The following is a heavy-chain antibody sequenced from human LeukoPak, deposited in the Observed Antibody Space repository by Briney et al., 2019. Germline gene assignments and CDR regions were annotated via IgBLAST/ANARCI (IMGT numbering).Heavy chain of an antibody. D-gene: IGHD6-19*01. V-gene: IGHV1-18*01. CDR2: ISAFNGNT. CDR1: GFTFSRYG. Sequence: APGKGFCKASGFTFSRYGFSLGRQGPGQGLEWIGWISAFNGNTNYAQKLQGRVTMTTDTSTSTAYMELRSLRSDDTAVYYCARADRVAVAGTPSHNWFDPWGQGTLVTVSS. CDR3: ARADRVAVAGTPSHNWFDP. J-gene: IGHJ5*02.